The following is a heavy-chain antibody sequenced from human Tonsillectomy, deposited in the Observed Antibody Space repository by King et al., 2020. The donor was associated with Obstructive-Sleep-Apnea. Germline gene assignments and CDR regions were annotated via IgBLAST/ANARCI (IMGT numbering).Heavy chain of an antibody. CDR1: GFTFDDYA. Sequence: VQLVESGGGLVQPGRSLRLSCVASGFTFDDYAMHWVRQAPGKGLEWVSGISWNCGSIGYVDSVKGRFTISRDNVKKSLYRQMNSLRVEDTALYYCAKEKDSSGWYADYWGQGTLVTVSS. CDR2: ISWNCGSI. CDR3: AKEKDSSGWYADY. J-gene: IGHJ4*02. V-gene: IGHV3-9*01. D-gene: IGHD6-19*01.